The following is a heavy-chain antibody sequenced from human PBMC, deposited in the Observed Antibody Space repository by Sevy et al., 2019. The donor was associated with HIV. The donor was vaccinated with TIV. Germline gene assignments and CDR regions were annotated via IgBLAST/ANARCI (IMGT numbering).Heavy chain of an antibody. Sequence: SGPTLVNPTQTLTLTCTFSGFSLSTRGVRVSWIRQPPGEALEWLALIYWDDDKRYSPSLQSRLTITKDTSKNQVFLTMTTMDPVDTATYFCAHSNNGGVSAGLRNYFYDYWGQGTLVTVSS. V-gene: IGHV2-5*08. CDR1: GFSLSTRGVR. CDR3: AHSNNGGVSAGLRNYFYDY. CDR2: IYWDDDK. D-gene: IGHD6-19*01. J-gene: IGHJ4*02.